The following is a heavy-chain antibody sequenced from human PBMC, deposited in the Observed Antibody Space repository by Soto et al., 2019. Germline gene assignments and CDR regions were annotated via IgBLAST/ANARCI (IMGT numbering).Heavy chain of an antibody. Sequence: ASVKVSCKALGYTSSSYGINWVRQAPGQGLEWMGWISVFNGDTKYAQKFQGRVAITKDPGTSTAHMELRSLRSDEAAVYFCATKDDHKDDQPYYYGMDVWGQGTTVTVSS. CDR3: ATKDDHKDDQPYYYGMDV. V-gene: IGHV1-18*01. J-gene: IGHJ6*02. CDR1: GYTSSSYG. D-gene: IGHD3-16*01. CDR2: ISVFNGDT.